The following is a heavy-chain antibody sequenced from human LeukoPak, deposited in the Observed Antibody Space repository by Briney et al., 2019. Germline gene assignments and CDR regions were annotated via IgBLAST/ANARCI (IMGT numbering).Heavy chain of an antibody. CDR3: ARVYGSGVYYYYMDV. CDR1: GGTFSSQT. Sequence: GASVKVSCKASGGTFSSQTISWVRQAPGQGLEWMGGVIPILGTANYAQKFQGRVTITTDESTSTAYMELSSLRSEDTAVYYCARVYGSGVYYYYMDVWGKGTTVTVSS. CDR2: VIPILGTA. V-gene: IGHV1-69*16. J-gene: IGHJ6*03. D-gene: IGHD3-10*01.